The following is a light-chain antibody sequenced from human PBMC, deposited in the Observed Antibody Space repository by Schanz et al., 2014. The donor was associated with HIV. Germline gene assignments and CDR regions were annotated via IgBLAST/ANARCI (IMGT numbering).Light chain of an antibody. Sequence: EIVLTQSPGTLSLSPGDRATLSCRASQSVSSSYLAWYQQKPGQAPTLLIYGASSRATGIPDRFSGSGSGTDFTLTISGLEPEDFAVYYCHHYGGSFGPGTKVDIK. CDR2: GAS. CDR3: HHYGGS. J-gene: IGKJ3*01. CDR1: QSVSSSY. V-gene: IGKV3-20*01.